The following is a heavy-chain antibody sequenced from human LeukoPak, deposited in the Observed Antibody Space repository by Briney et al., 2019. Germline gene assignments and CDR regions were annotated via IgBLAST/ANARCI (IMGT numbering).Heavy chain of an antibody. Sequence: GSLRLSCAASGFTFSSYAMSWVRQAPGKGLEWVSAVSGSGDSTHYADSVKGWFTISRDNSKNTVYLQMNSLRAEDTAIYYCAKGLKEWLIDYWGQGTLVTVSS. J-gene: IGHJ4*02. CDR3: AKGLKEWLIDY. CDR2: VSGSGDST. D-gene: IGHD6-19*01. CDR1: GFTFSSYA. V-gene: IGHV3-23*01.